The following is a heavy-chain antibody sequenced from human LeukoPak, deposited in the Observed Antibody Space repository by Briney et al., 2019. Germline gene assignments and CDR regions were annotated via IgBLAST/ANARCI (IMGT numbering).Heavy chain of an antibody. V-gene: IGHV3-23*01. Sequence: GGSLRLSCAASGFTFSNYAMTWVRQAPGKGLEWVSAISGSGDITYYADSVKGRFTISRDNSKNTLYLQMDSLRAEDTAVYYCAKVPHYYDSSAFDGFDVWGQGTMVTVS. CDR1: GFTFSNYA. D-gene: IGHD3-22*01. CDR2: ISGSGDIT. CDR3: AKVPHYYDSSAFDGFDV. J-gene: IGHJ3*01.